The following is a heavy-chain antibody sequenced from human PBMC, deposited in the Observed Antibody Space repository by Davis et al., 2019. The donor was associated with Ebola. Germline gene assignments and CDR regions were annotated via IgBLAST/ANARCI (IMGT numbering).Heavy chain of an antibody. V-gene: IGHV4-31*03. D-gene: IGHD2-21*01. CDR2: IFYTGTT. J-gene: IGHJ4*02. CDR1: GASITGGGNY. CDR3: ARGNLPYPF. Sequence: SETLSLTCTVSGASITGGGNYWNWIRQHPGKGLEWIGYIFYTGTTYYAPSLKSRVTISLDTSKNQFSLNLSSVTAADTAVYFCARGNLPYPFWSRGTPVTVSS.